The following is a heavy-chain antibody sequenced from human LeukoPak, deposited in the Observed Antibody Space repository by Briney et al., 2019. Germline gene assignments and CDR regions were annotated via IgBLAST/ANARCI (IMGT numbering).Heavy chain of an antibody. D-gene: IGHD6-6*01. Sequence: ASVKVSCKASGGTFSSYAISWVRQAPGQRLEWMGWINAGNGHTKYSQKFQGRVTITRDTSTSTAYMELRSLRSDDTAVYYCARDLSSSPDYWGQGTLVTVSS. CDR2: INAGNGHT. CDR3: ARDLSSSPDY. CDR1: GGTFSSYA. V-gene: IGHV1-3*01. J-gene: IGHJ4*02.